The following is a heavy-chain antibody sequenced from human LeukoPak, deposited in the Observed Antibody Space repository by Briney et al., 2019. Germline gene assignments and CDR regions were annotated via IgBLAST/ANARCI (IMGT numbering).Heavy chain of an antibody. V-gene: IGHV3-21*01. CDR3: ARMTAAPFDY. CDR1: GFTFSSYN. Sequence: PGGSLRLSCAASGFTFSSYNMNWVRQAPGKGLEWVSAISSSSSYIYYADSVKGRFTIFRDNAKNSLYLQMNSLRAEDTAVYYCARMTAAPFDYWGQGTLVTVSS. CDR2: ISSSSSYI. J-gene: IGHJ4*02. D-gene: IGHD6-13*01.